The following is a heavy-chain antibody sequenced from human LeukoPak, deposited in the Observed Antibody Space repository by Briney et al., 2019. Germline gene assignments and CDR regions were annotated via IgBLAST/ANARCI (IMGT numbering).Heavy chain of an antibody. CDR1: GFSFDDYA. Sequence: PGGSLRLSCAASGFSFDDYAMEWVRQVPGKGLEWVSGISWNSGYIGYADSVKGRFTISRDNAKNSLYLQMKSLRAEDTAVYYCAKDLAPVRIFMIRGAFDPFDIWGQGTKVTVSS. CDR2: ISWNSGYI. D-gene: IGHD3-10*01. J-gene: IGHJ3*02. CDR3: AKDLAPVRIFMIRGAFDPFDI. V-gene: IGHV3-9*01.